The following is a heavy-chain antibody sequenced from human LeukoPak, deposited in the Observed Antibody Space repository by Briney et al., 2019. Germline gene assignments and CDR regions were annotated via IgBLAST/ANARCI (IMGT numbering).Heavy chain of an antibody. CDR2: IYYSGST. CDR1: GGSISGSSYY. CDR3: ARYCSSTSCRAQNRDWFDP. D-gene: IGHD2-2*01. Sequence: TPSETLSLTCTVSGGSISGSSYYWGWIRQPPGKGLEWIGSIYYSGSTYYNPSLKSRVTISVDTSKNQFSLELSSVTAADMAVYYCARYCSSTSCRAQNRDWFDPWGQGALVIVSS. V-gene: IGHV4-39*01. J-gene: IGHJ5*02.